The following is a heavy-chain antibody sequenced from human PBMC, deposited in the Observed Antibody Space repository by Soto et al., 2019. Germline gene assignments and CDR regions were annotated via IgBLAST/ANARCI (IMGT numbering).Heavy chain of an antibody. CDR2: IIPIFGTA. CDR1: GGTFSSYA. V-gene: IGHV1-69*13. D-gene: IGHD2-8*01. Sequence: SVKVSCKASGGTFSSYAISWVRQAPGQGLEWMGGIIPIFGTANYAQKFQGRVTITADESTSTAYMELSSLRSEDTAVYYCARDRDIVLRVSYTLVASWWFYPWXQGTLVTVYS. CDR3: ARDRDIVLRVSYTLVASWWFYP. J-gene: IGHJ5*02.